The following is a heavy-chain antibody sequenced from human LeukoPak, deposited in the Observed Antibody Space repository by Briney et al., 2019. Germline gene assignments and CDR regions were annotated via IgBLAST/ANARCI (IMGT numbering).Heavy chain of an antibody. J-gene: IGHJ3*02. CDR1: GGSFSGYY. Sequence: SETLSLTCAVYGGSFSGYYWSWIRQPPGKGLEWIGEINHSGSTNYNPSLKSRVAISVDTSKNQFSLKLSSVTAADTAVYYCARRKYYYGSGRGDALDIWGQGTMVTVSS. CDR3: ARRKYYYGSGRGDALDI. D-gene: IGHD3-10*01. V-gene: IGHV4-34*01. CDR2: INHSGST.